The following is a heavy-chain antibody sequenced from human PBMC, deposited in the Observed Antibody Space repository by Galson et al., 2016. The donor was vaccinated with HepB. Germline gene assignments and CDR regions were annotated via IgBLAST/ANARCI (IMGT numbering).Heavy chain of an antibody. CDR3: ARGQAGIAVAGSSY. CDR1: GGSISSGNW. J-gene: IGHJ4*02. V-gene: IGHV4-4*02. D-gene: IGHD6-19*01. CDR2: IYHSGST. Sequence: SETLSLTCAVSGGSISSGNWWSWVRQPPGKGLEWIGEIYHSGSTNYNPSLKSRVTISVDKSKNQFSLKLTSVTAADTAVYYCARGQAGIAVAGSSYWGQGSLVTGSS.